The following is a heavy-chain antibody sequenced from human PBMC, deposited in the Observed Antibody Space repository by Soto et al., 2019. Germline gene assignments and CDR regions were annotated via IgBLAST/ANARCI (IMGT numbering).Heavy chain of an antibody. V-gene: IGHV3-74*01. J-gene: IGHJ4*02. CDR1: GFSFGSYW. Sequence: QSWGSLRFSCAASGFSFGSYWKHWLRQVPGGGLMWVSRTSCDGGSTEYADSVQGRFIISRDNARNTLVLLMTSLRAGDTALYYWAKIVVRGISTRWPHWSQGTLVTVSS. D-gene: IGHD3-22*01. CDR3: AKIVVRGISTRWPH. CDR2: TSCDGGST.